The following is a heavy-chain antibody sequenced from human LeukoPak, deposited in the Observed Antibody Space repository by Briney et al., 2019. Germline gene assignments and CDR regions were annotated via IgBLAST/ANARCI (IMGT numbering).Heavy chain of an antibody. CDR1: GFTFNNAW. V-gene: IGHV3-21*01. Sequence: PGGSLRLSCAASGFTFNNAWMSWVRQAPGKGLEWVSSIHSSSGSIYYADSLKGRFTISRDNAKNSLYLQMNSLRAEDTAVYYCARDLAWDAFDIWGQGTMVTVSS. J-gene: IGHJ3*02. CDR2: IHSSSGSI. CDR3: ARDLAWDAFDI.